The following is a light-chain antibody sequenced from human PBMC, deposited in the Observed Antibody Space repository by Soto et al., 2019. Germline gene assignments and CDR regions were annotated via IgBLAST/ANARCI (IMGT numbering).Light chain of an antibody. J-gene: IGLJ3*02. Sequence: QSALTQPPSASRSPGQSVTISCTGTSSDVGGYDYVSWYQQYPGKAPRLMIYEVTKRPSGVPDRFSGSKSGNTASLTVSGLQAEDEADYYCSSYAGSNMAMFGGGTKLTVL. CDR2: EVT. CDR3: SSYAGSNMAM. V-gene: IGLV2-8*02. CDR1: SSDVGGYDY.